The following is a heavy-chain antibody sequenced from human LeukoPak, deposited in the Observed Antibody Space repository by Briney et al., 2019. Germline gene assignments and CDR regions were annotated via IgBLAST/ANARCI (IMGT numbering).Heavy chain of an antibody. D-gene: IGHD2-2*01. CDR3: ARVRGGYCSSTSCSDAFDI. V-gene: IGHV3-7*01. Sequence: PGGSPRLSCAASGFTFSSYWMSWVRQAPGKGLEWVANIKQDGSEKYYVDSVKGRFTISRDNAKNSLYLQMNSLRVEDTAVYYCARVRGGYCSSTSCSDAFDIWGQGTMVTVSS. CDR1: GFTFSSYW. CDR2: IKQDGSEK. J-gene: IGHJ3*02.